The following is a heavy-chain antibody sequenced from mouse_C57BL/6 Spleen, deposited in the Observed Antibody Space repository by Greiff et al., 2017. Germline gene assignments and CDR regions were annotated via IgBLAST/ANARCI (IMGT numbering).Heavy chain of an antibody. CDR2: INPNNGGT. CDR1: GYTFTDYS. CDR3: ARWGDGYSAWFAY. Sequence: EVKLQQSGPELVKPGASVKISCKASGYTFTDYSMNWVKQSHGKSLEWIGDINPNNGGTSYNQKFKGKATLTVDKSSSTAYMELRSLTSEDSAVYYCARWGDGYSAWFAYWGQETLVSVSA. V-gene: IGHV1-26*01. D-gene: IGHD2-3*01. J-gene: IGHJ3*01.